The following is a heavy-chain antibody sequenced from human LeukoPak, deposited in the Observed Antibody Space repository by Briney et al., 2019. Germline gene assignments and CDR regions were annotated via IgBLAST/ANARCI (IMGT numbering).Heavy chain of an antibody. J-gene: IGHJ6*03. CDR1: GFTFSSYW. V-gene: IGHV3-7*01. CDR3: ARESPEWSYYYYYMDV. CDR2: IKQDGSEK. D-gene: IGHD3-3*01. Sequence: GGSLRLSXAASGFTFSSYWMSWVRQAPGKGLEWVANIKQDGSEKYYVDSVKGRFTISRDNAKNSLYLQMNSLRAEDTAVYYCARESPEWSYYYYYMDVWGKGTTVTVSS.